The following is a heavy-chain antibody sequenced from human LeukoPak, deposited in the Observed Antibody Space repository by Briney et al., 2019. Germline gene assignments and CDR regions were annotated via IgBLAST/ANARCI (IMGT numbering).Heavy chain of an antibody. Sequence: ASVKVSCKASGYTFTSYDINWVRQAPGQGLEWMGMINPSGGSTSYAQKFQGRVTMTRDTSTSTVYMELSSLRSEDTAVYYCARGRGVAARPGDAFDIWGQGTMVTVSS. CDR1: GYTFTSYD. J-gene: IGHJ3*02. CDR2: INPSGGST. CDR3: ARGRGVAARPGDAFDI. V-gene: IGHV1-46*01. D-gene: IGHD6-6*01.